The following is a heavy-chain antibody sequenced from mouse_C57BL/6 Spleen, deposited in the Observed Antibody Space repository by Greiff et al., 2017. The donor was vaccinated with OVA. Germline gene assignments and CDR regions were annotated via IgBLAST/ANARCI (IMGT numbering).Heavy chain of an antibody. V-gene: IGHV1-7*01. D-gene: IGHD1-1*01. J-gene: IGHJ2*01. CDR3: ARSYYGSRDYFDY. CDR2: INPSSGYT. Sequence: QVQLQQSGAELAKPGASVKLSCKASGYTFTSYWMHWVKQRPGQGLEWIGYINPSSGYTQYNQKFKDKATLTADKSSSTAYMQLSSLTYEDSAVYYCARSYYGSRDYFDYWGQGTTLTVSS. CDR1: GYTFTSYW.